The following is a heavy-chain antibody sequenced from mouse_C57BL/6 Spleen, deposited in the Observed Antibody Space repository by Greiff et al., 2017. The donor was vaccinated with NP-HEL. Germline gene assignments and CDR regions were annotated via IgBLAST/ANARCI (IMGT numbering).Heavy chain of an antibody. CDR3: ARDDGLPGAWFAY. CDR1: GYTFTSYW. D-gene: IGHD2-3*01. V-gene: IGHV1-7*01. Sequence: QVQLQQSGAELAKPGASVTLSCKASGYTFTSYWMHWVKQRPGQGLEWIGYINPSSGYTKYNQKFKDKATLTADKSSSTAYMQLSSLTYEDSAVYYCARDDGLPGAWFAYWGQGTLVTVSA. CDR2: INPSSGYT. J-gene: IGHJ3*01.